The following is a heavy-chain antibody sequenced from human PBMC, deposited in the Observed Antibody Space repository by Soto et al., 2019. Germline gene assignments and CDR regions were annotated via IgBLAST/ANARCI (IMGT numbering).Heavy chain of an antibody. Sequence: EVQLLESGGGLVQPGGSLRLSCAASGFTFSSYAMRWVRQAPGKGLEWVSAISGSGGSTYYADSVKGRFTISRDNSKNTLYLQMNSLRAEDTAVYYCAKDQALITMVRGDTDGVFDPWGQGTLVTVSS. J-gene: IGHJ5*02. CDR2: ISGSGGST. V-gene: IGHV3-23*01. D-gene: IGHD3-10*01. CDR3: AKDQALITMVRGDTDGVFDP. CDR1: GFTFSSYA.